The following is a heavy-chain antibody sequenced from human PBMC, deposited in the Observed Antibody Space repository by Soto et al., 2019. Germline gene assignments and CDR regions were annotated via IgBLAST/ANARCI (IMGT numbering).Heavy chain of an antibody. CDR2: INPNSGGT. V-gene: IGHV1-2*04. CDR1: GYTFTGYY. J-gene: IGHJ6*03. D-gene: IGHD1-7*01. CDR3: ARGGRELELPPPYYYYMDV. Sequence: ASVKITCKASGYTFTGYYMHWVRQAPGQGLVWMGWINPNSGGTNYAQKFQGWVTMTRDTSISTAYMELSRLRSDDTAVYYCARGGRELELPPPYYYYMDVWGKGTTVTVSS.